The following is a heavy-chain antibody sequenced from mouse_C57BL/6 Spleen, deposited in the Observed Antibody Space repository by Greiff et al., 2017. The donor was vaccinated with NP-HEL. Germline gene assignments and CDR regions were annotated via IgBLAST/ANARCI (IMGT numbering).Heavy chain of an antibody. Sequence: EVQLQQSGPELVKPGASVKISCKASGYTFTDYYMNWVKQSHGKSLEWIGDINPNNGGTSYTQKFKGKATLTVDKSSSTAYMELRSLTSEDSAVYYCARSGPYYYAMDYWGQGTSVTVSS. CDR3: ARSGPYYYAMDY. CDR2: INPNNGGT. CDR1: GYTFTDYY. D-gene: IGHD3-1*01. J-gene: IGHJ4*01. V-gene: IGHV1-26*01.